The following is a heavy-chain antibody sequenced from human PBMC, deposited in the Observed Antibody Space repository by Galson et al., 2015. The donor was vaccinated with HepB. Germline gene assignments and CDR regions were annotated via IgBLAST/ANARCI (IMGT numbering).Heavy chain of an antibody. Sequence: SETLSLTCTVSGGSIRSGSYYWGWIRQPPGKGLEWLGYIYNNGNSNRNPSLQSRVTGSVDLSDNHFSLKLRSLTAADTAVYFCARFRSSTPDYWGQGTHVTVS. V-gene: IGHV4-61*03. CDR1: GGSIRSGSYY. CDR2: IYNNGNS. J-gene: IGHJ4*02. CDR3: ARFRSSTPDY.